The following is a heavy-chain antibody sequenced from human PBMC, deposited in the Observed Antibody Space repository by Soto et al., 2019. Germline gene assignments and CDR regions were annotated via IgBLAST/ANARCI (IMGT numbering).Heavy chain of an antibody. CDR3: ARVRYYGDYRFLDFDS. V-gene: IGHV4-34*01. J-gene: IGHJ4*02. CDR1: GGSFSGYY. Sequence: ASETLSLTCAVYGGSFSGYYWSWIRQPPGKGLEWIGEINHSGSTNYNPSLKIRVTIPVDTSKDQFSLKLSSVTAADTDVYYCARVRYYGDYRFLDFDSWGQGPLVTVSS. CDR2: INHSGST. D-gene: IGHD4-17*01.